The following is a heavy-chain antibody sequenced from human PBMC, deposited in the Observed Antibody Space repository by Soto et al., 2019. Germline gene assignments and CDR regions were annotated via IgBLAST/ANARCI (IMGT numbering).Heavy chain of an antibody. J-gene: IGHJ4*02. CDR2: IYYSGST. CDR1: GGSISRYY. Sequence: SETLSLTCTVSGGSISRYYWSWIRQPPGKGLEWIGYIYYSGSTNYNPSLKSRVTISVDTSKNQFSLKLSSVTAADTAVYYCARQVSTEAGDYFDYWGQGTLVTVSS. V-gene: IGHV4-59*01. CDR3: ARQVSTEAGDYFDY. D-gene: IGHD1-26*01.